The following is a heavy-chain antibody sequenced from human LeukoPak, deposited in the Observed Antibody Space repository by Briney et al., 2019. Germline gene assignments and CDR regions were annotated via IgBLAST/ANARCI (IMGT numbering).Heavy chain of an antibody. CDR1: GGSISSYY. CDR3: ARLVQTYYYGSGSWYFDY. CDR2: IYYSGST. V-gene: IGHV4-59*01. Sequence: PSETLSLTCTVSGGSISSYYWSWIRQPPGKGLEWIGYIYYSGSTNYNPSLKSRVTISVDTSKNQFSLKLSSVTAADTAVYYCARLVQTYYYGSGSWYFDYWGQGTLVTVSS. D-gene: IGHD3-10*01. J-gene: IGHJ4*02.